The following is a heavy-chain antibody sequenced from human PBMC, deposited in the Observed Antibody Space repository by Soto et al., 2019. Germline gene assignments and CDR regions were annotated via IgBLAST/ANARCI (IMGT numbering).Heavy chain of an antibody. J-gene: IGHJ6*02. D-gene: IGHD6-13*01. CDR3: ARDTAAGTGRYGMDV. CDR1: GFTFSSYG. V-gene: IGHV3-33*01. Sequence: QVQLVESGGGVVQPGRSLRLSCAASGFTFSSYGMHWVRQAPGKGLEWVAVIWYDGSNKYYADSVKGRFTISRDNSKNTLYLQMNSLRAEDTAVYYCARDTAAGTGRYGMDVCGQGTTVTVSS. CDR2: IWYDGSNK.